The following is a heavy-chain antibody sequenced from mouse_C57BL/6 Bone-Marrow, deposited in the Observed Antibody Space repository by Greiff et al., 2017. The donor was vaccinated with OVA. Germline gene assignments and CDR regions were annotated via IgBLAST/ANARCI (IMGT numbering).Heavy chain of an antibody. J-gene: IGHJ1*03. CDR2: IHPNSGST. CDR3: AGGDYGSSYVYFDV. V-gene: IGHV1-64*01. D-gene: IGHD1-1*01. Sequence: QVQLQQPGAELVKPGASVKLSCKASGYTFTSYWMHWVKQRPGQGLEWIGMIHPNSGSTNYNEKFKSKATLTVDKSSSTAYMQLSSLTSDDSAVYYCAGGDYGSSYVYFDVWGTGTTVTVSS. CDR1: GYTFTSYW.